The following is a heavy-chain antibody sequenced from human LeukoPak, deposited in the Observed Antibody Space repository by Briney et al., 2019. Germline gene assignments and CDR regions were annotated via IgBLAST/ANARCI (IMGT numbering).Heavy chain of an antibody. Sequence: GGSLRLSCAASGFTVSSNCMSWVRQAPGKALQWVSVIYSGGNTYYADSVKGRFTISRDNSKNTLYLHMNSLRAEDTAVYYCARDFVVNYGWGAFDIWGQGTMVTVSS. J-gene: IGHJ3*02. V-gene: IGHV3-53*01. CDR2: IYSGGNT. CDR1: GFTVSSNC. D-gene: IGHD3-10*01. CDR3: ARDFVVNYGWGAFDI.